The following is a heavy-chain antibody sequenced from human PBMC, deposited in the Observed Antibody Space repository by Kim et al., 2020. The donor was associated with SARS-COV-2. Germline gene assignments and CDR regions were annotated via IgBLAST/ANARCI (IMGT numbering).Heavy chain of an antibody. V-gene: IGHV4-61*01. CDR2: IHYTGST. Sequence: SETLSLTCTVSGDSVSIGSYYWSWIRQPPGKGLEWIAYIHYTGSTNYNPSLNSRVTISVDTSKNQFSLKVNSVNAADTAVYYCARDRNGMDVCGQGATVTVSS. J-gene: IGHJ6*02. CDR1: GDSVSIGSYY. CDR3: ARDRNGMDV.